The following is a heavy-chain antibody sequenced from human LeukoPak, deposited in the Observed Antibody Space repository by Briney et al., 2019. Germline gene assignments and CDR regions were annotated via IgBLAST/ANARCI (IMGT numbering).Heavy chain of an antibody. CDR2: ISYDGSNK. CDR3: AKISTGYGDDTFDY. J-gene: IGHJ4*02. Sequence: PGRSLRLSCAASGLTFSSYGMHWVRQAPGKGLEWVAVISYDGSNKYYADSVKGRFTISRDNSKNTLYLQMNSLRAEDTAVYYCAKISTGYGDDTFDYWGQGTLVTVSS. CDR1: GLTFSSYG. V-gene: IGHV3-30*18. D-gene: IGHD4-17*01.